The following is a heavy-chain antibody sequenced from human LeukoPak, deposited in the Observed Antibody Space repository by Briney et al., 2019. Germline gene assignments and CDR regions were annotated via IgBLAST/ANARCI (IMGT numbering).Heavy chain of an antibody. CDR2: MSYIGIT. J-gene: IGHJ4*02. CDR1: GDSMRSYY. D-gene: IGHD7-27*01. V-gene: IGHV4-59*12. CDR3: ARTTDWGSPAYSDY. Sequence: PSETLSLTCTVSGDSMRSYYWSWIRQPPGQGLEWIGYMSYIGITNYNPSLKGRVTISVDRSKNQVSLKLTSLTAADTAVYYCARTTDWGSPAYSDYWGQGTLVTVSS.